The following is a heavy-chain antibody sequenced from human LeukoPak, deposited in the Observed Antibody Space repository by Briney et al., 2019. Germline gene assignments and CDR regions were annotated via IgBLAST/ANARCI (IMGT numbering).Heavy chain of an antibody. CDR2: INQDGSVE. D-gene: IGHD3-10*01. CDR3: TRGCCGSGSHDY. CDR1: GFTLSHYR. J-gene: IGHJ4*02. V-gene: IGHV3-7*04. Sequence: PGGSLRVSCAASGFTLSHYRMSSVRQAPGEGLEWVANINQDGSVEHYVDSVKGRFTISRDNAKNSLYLQMNTPRAEDTAVYYCTRGCCGSGSHDYWGQGALVTVSS.